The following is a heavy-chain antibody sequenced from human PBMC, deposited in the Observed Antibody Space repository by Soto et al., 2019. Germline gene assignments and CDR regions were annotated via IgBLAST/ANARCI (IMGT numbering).Heavy chain of an antibody. D-gene: IGHD6-13*01. CDR2: ISESGGNT. V-gene: IGHV3-23*01. J-gene: IGHJ4*02. CDR3: AKRSPYSSGWYSPIFDY. Sequence: GGSLRLSCAASGFSFSDYAMSWVRQAPGKGLEWVSVISESGGNTHYADSVRGRFTVSRDNSKNSLSLRMNSLRDEDTAVYFCAKRSPYSSGWYSPIFDYWGQGALVTVSS. CDR1: GFSFSDYA.